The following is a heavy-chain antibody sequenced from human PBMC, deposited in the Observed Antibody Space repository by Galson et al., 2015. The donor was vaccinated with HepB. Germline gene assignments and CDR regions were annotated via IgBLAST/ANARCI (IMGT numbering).Heavy chain of an antibody. V-gene: IGHV5-51*01. D-gene: IGHD3-3*01. J-gene: IGHJ5*02. CDR2: IYPGASET. CDR3: SRSLYGFWSGYYRGFDP. Sequence: QSGAEVKKPGESLKISCEASGFNFATHWIGWARQMPGKGLEWMGIIYPGASETRYSPSFQGRVTISVDKSINIAYLQWSCLKASDTAMYYCSRSLYGFWSGYYRGFDPWGQGTLVTVSS. CDR1: GFNFATHW.